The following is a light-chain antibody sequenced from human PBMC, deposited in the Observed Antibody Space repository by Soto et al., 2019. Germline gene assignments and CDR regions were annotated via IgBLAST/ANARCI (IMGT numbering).Light chain of an antibody. J-gene: IGKJ5*01. V-gene: IGKV3-11*01. CDR1: QSVGSY. Sequence: EIVLTQSPATLSLSPGERATLSCRASQSVGSYLAWYQQKPGQGPRLLIYDASNRATGIPARFSGSGSGTDFPLTISRLAHEDFAVYHCQQRSSWPQITFGQGTRLEIK. CDR3: QQRSSWPQIT. CDR2: DAS.